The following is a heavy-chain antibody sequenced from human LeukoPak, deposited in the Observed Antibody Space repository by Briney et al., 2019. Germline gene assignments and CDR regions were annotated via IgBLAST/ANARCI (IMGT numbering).Heavy chain of an antibody. D-gene: IGHD1-26*01. CDR2: ISYDGSNK. CDR3: AKASNGGSYYGVIIDY. CDR1: GFTFSTYG. Sequence: GRSLRLSCAASGFTFSTYGMHWVRQAPGKGLEWVAVISYDGSNKYYTDSVKGRFTISRDNSKDTLYLQMNSLRAEDTAVYYCAKASNGGSYYGVIIDYWGQGTLVTVSS. V-gene: IGHV3-30*18. J-gene: IGHJ4*02.